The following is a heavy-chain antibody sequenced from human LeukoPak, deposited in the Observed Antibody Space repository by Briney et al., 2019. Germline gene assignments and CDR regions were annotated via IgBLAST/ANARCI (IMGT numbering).Heavy chain of an antibody. CDR2: ISGSSTHI. CDR3: GYRRCSDVSCPYYFDS. CDR1: GFPFSSYS. J-gene: IGHJ4*02. V-gene: IGHV3-21*04. Sequence: GGPVRLSCAASGFPFSSYSMSWVRQAPGKGLEWVSSISGSSTHIYYADSVKGRFIISRDNAKNSLYLQMNRLSAEDTAEYYGGYRRCSDVSCPYYFDSWGQGTLHRLL. D-gene: IGHD2-15*01.